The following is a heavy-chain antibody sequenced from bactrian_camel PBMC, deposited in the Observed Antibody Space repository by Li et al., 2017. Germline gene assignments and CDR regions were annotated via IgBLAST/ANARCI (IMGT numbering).Heavy chain of an antibody. CDR1: GYAYRYHC. CDR3: AVKNWEGRAACSTLRMRF. V-gene: IGHV3S42*01. J-gene: IGHJ4*01. Sequence: VQLVESGGGSVQAGGTLGLSCATPGYAYRYHCMSWFRQTPGKEREGVAHVLSQGDTIYADSVKGRFTFSQDNAKNTLYLQMSGLKPEDTAMYYCAVKNWEGRAACSTLRMRFWGQGTQVTVS. CDR2: VLSQGDT. D-gene: IGHD7*01.